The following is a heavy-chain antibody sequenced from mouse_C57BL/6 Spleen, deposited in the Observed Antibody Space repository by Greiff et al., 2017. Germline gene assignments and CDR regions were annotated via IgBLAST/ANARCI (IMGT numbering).Heavy chain of an antibody. CDR3: AREVGNHYAMDY. D-gene: IGHD2-1*01. CDR1: GFTFSSYA. V-gene: IGHV5-4*01. J-gene: IGHJ4*01. CDR2: ISDGGSYT. Sequence: EVKLVESGGGLVKPGGSLKLSCAASGFTFSSYAMSWVRQTPEKRLEWVATISDGGSYTYSPDNVKGRFTISRDNAKNNLYLQMSHLKSEDTAMYYCAREVGNHYAMDYWGQGTSVTVSS.